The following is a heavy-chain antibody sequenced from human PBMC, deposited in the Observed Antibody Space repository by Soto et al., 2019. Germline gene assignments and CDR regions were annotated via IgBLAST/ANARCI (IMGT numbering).Heavy chain of an antibody. CDR1: GFTFSTYW. CDR2: IKQDGSAE. J-gene: IGHJ4*02. Sequence: GGSLRLSCAASGFTFSTYWMSWVRQAPGKGLEWVANIKQDGSAEYYMDSVRGRFTISRDNAKSSLYLQMNSLRAEDTAIYYCAKNWRTVGTVDYWGQGAQVTVSS. V-gene: IGHV3-7*05. D-gene: IGHD1-1*01. CDR3: AKNWRTVGTVDY.